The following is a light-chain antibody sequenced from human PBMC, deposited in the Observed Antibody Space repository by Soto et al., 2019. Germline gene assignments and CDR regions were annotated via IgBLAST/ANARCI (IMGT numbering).Light chain of an antibody. CDR1: NIGSKS. V-gene: IGLV3-21*02. CDR2: IDT. CDR3: QVSESDTDPHVV. J-gene: IGLJ2*01. Sequence: SYELTQPPSVSVAPGQTATITCGGNNIGSKSVNWYQQKPGLAPVLVVYIDTDRPSGIPERLSGSNSGNTATLTISRVEAGDEADYYCQVSESDTDPHVVFGGGTKVTVL.